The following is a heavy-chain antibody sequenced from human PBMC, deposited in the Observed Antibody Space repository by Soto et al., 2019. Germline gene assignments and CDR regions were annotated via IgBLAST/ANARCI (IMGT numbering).Heavy chain of an antibody. V-gene: IGHV4-31*03. CDR1: GGSISSGDYF. CDR3: ARAPLISLFVAYGMDV. CDR2: IYYSEKT. Sequence: QVQLQESGPGLVKPSQTLSLTCTVSGGSISSGDYFWTWIRQHPGKGLECIGYIYYSEKTYYNPSLNSRVAISVDTSKSHFSLNLSSVTSSDTAVYYCARAPLISLFVAYGMDVLRQGTTVTVSS. D-gene: IGHD3-3*01. J-gene: IGHJ6*02.